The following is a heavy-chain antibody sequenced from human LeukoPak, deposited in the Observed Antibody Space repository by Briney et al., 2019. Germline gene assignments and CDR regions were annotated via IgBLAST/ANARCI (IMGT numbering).Heavy chain of an antibody. CDR3: ARDRTRTGYSSGWGSENWFDP. CDR2: IYYSGST. D-gene: IGHD6-19*01. J-gene: IGHJ5*02. Sequence: SETLSLTCTVSGGSISSYYWSWIRQPPGKGLEWSGYIYYSGSTNYNPSLKSRVTISVDTSKNQFSLKLSSVTAADTAVYYCARDRTRTGYSSGWGSENWFDPWGQGTLVTVSS. V-gene: IGHV4-59*01. CDR1: GGSISSYY.